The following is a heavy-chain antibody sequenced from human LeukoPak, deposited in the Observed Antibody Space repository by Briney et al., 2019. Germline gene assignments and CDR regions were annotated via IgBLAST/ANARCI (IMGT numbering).Heavy chain of an antibody. CDR1: GFTFSTYA. V-gene: IGHV3-23*01. Sequence: GGSLRLSCAASGFTFSTYAMSWVRQAPGKGLEWVSSISGSSDSTYYADAVKGRFTISRDNSKNTLYLQMNILRAEDTAVDYCASGSYRLGDYWGQGTLVTVSS. CDR3: ASGSYRLGDY. J-gene: IGHJ4*02. CDR2: ISGSSDST. D-gene: IGHD3-10*01.